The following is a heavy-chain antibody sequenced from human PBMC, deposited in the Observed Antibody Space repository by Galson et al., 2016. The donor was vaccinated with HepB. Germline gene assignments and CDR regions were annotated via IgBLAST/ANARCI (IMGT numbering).Heavy chain of an antibody. V-gene: IGHV5-10-1*01. CDR3: ARHLRTLTTLLAY. Sequence: QSGAEVKKPGESLRISCKGFGYSFTNYWITWVRQVPGKGLEWMGRIDPSDSYTNYSPSFQGHVTISTDKSISTAYLQWSSLKASDTAMYYCARHLRTLTTLLAYWGQGTLVTVSS. CDR1: GYSFTNYW. CDR2: IDPSDSYT. J-gene: IGHJ4*02. D-gene: IGHD4-17*01.